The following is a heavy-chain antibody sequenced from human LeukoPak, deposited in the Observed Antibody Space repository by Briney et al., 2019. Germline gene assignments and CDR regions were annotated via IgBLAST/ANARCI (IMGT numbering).Heavy chain of an antibody. J-gene: IGHJ5*02. CDR2: IHSSGNT. CDR1: GGSINYYY. D-gene: IGHD2-15*01. CDR3: ARVGRYCSGGSCYGENWFDP. Sequence: SETLSLTCTVSGGSINYYYWNWIRQPPGKGLEWIGYIHSSGNTRYNPSLRSRVTMSVETSKNQFSLRLTSVTPADTAVYYCARVGRYCSGGSCYGENWFDPWGQGTLVTVSS. V-gene: IGHV4-59*01.